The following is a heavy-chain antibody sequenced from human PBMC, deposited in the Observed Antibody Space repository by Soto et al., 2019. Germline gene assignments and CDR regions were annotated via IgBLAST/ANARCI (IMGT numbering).Heavy chain of an antibody. Sequence: QVQLQESGPGRVKPSQTLSLTCTVSGGSISSGGYYWSGYRPHPGKGLDWIGCIYYSGSTYYNPSLTNRVTISVETSKNQFSLKLSSVTAAVTPVYYCARDPLTWGQGTLVTGSS. CDR3: ARDPLT. CDR2: IYYSGST. J-gene: IGHJ4*02. CDR1: GGSISSGGYY. V-gene: IGHV4-31*03.